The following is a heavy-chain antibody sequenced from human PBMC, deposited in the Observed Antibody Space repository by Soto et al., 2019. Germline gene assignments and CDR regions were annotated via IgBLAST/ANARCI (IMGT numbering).Heavy chain of an antibody. J-gene: IGHJ6*03. CDR2: ISSSSSYI. Sequence: GGSLRLSCAASGFTFSSYSMNCVRQAPGKGLEWVSSISSSSSYIYYADSVKGRFTISRDNAKNSLYLQMNSLRAEDTAVYYCARDNRLGEWLHAGYYYMDVCGKPNTVTVS. V-gene: IGHV3-21*01. CDR1: GFTFSSYS. D-gene: IGHD3-16*01. CDR3: ARDNRLGEWLHAGYYYMDV.